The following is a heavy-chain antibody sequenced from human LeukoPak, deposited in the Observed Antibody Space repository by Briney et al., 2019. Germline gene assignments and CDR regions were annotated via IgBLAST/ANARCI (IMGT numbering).Heavy chain of an antibody. Sequence: ASLKVSCKASGYTFTGYYMHWVRQAPGQGLEWMGWINPNSGGTNYAQKFQGRVTMTMDTSISTAYMELSRLRSDETAVYYCARGGVPAAMRNWFDPWGQGTLVTVSS. V-gene: IGHV1-2*02. D-gene: IGHD2-2*01. CDR1: GYTFTGYY. CDR2: INPNSGGT. CDR3: ARGGVPAAMRNWFDP. J-gene: IGHJ5*02.